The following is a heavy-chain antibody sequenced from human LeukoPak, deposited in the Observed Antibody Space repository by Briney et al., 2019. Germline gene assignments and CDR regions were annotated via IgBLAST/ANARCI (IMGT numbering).Heavy chain of an antibody. Sequence: PSETLSLTCTVSGGSISSSSYYWGWIRQPPGKGLEWIGSIYYSGSTYYNPSLKSRVTISVDTSKNQFSLKLSSVTAADTAVYYCARESKFGVVTHTAPHFDYWGQGTLVTVSS. CDR2: IYYSGST. J-gene: IGHJ4*02. D-gene: IGHD3-3*01. V-gene: IGHV4-39*01. CDR3: ARESKFGVVTHTAPHFDY. CDR1: GGSISSSSYY.